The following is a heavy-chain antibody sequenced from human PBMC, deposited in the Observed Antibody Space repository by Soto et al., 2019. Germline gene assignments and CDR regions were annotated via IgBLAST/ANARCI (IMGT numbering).Heavy chain of an antibody. CDR1: RGTFSSYT. J-gene: IGHJ6*02. D-gene: IGHD1-26*01. V-gene: IGHV1-69*02. CDR3: ARYGWEGVDV. Sequence: QVQLVQSGAEVKKPGSSVKVSCKASRGTFSSYTISWVRQAPGQGLEWQGRIIPILGIANYAQKFQGRVTITADKSTSTAYMELSSLRSEDTAVYYCARYGWEGVDVWGQGTTLTVSS. CDR2: IIPILGIA.